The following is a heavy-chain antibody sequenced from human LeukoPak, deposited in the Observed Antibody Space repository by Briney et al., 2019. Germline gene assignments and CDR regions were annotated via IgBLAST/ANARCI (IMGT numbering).Heavy chain of an antibody. V-gene: IGHV3-7*01. J-gene: IGHJ4*02. D-gene: IGHD3-22*01. Sequence: GGSLRLSCAASGFTFSSYWMSWVRQAPGKGLEWVANIKQDGSEKYYVDSVKGRFTISRDNAKNSLYLQMNSLRAEDTAVYYCARHGAAYYYDSSGYYSNQYYFDYWGQGTLVTVSS. CDR2: IKQDGSEK. CDR3: ARHGAAYYYDSSGYYSNQYYFDY. CDR1: GFTFSSYW.